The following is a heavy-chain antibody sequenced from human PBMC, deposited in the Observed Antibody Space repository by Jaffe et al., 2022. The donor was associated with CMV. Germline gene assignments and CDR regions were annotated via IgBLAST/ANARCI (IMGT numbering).Heavy chain of an antibody. J-gene: IGHJ3*02. Sequence: QLQLQESGPGLVKPSETLSLTCTVSGGSISSSSYYWGWIRQPPGKGLEWIGSIYYSGSTYYNPSLKSRVTISVDTSKNQFSLKLSSVTAADTAVYYCARGKMTGFSYGYLTNGAFDIWGQGTMVTVSS. V-gene: IGHV4-39*01. D-gene: IGHD5-18*01. CDR1: GGSISSSSYY. CDR2: IYYSGST. CDR3: ARGKMTGFSYGYLTNGAFDI.